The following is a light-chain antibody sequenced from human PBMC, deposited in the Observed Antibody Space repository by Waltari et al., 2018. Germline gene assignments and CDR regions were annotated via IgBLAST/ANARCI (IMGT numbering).Light chain of an antibody. CDR3: QAWDSNTVI. CDR1: KLGGKF. Sequence: SYELTQPPSVSVSPGQTARIPCSGAKLGGKFASWNQLRAGQSPVLVISHPNQRPSGTPERFSAPYSGNTATLTISGTQAMDEADYYCQAWDSNTVIFGGGTKLSVL. J-gene: IGLJ2*01. V-gene: IGLV3-1*01. CDR2: HPN.